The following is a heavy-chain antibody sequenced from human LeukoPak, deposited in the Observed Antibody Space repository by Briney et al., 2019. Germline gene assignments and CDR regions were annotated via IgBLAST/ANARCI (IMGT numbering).Heavy chain of an antibody. J-gene: IGHJ5*02. Sequence: SETLSLTCTVSGGSILDSTXXXXXXXXXXXXXXXXIXXXXXTGNTHYNPXLKSXVTMSVDTVKNQFSLNLNSVTAADTAVYYCARQSSGYYYGWFDPWGQGTLVTVSS. V-gene: IGHV4-39*01. CDR1: GGSILDSTXX. CDR3: ARQSSGYYYGWFDP. D-gene: IGHD3-22*01. CDR2: XXXTGNT.